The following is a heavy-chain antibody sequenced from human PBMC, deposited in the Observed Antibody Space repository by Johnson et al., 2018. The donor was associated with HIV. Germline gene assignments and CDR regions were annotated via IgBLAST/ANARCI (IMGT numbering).Heavy chain of an antibody. J-gene: IGHJ3*02. Sequence: QVLLVESGGGVVQPGRSLRLSCAASGFTFRSYAMHWVRQAPGKGLEWVAVISYDGKSTYYADSVKGRFTISRDNSKNTLYLQMNSLRAEDTAVYYGAPLGDAFDIWGHGTMVTVSS. CDR3: APLGDAFDI. V-gene: IGHV3-30*04. D-gene: IGHD7-27*01. CDR1: GFTFRSYA. CDR2: ISYDGKST.